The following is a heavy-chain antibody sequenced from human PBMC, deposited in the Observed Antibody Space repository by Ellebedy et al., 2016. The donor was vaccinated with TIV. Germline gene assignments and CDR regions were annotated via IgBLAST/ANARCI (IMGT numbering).Heavy chain of an antibody. V-gene: IGHV1-2*04. J-gene: IGHJ5*02. D-gene: IGHD2-21*02. CDR3: VRDPRASYCGGDCTPAPWFDP. CDR1: GYTFTGYY. CDR2: INPNSGGT. Sequence: ASVKVSCXASGYTFTGYYMHWVRQAPGQGLEWMGWINPNSGGTNYAQKFQGWVTMTRDTSISTAYMELSRLRSDNTAVYYCVRDPRASYCGGDCTPAPWFDPWGQGTLVTVSS.